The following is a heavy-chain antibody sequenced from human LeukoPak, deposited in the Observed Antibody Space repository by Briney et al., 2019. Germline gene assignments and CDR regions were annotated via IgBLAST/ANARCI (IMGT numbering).Heavy chain of an antibody. CDR2: INHSGST. J-gene: IGHJ4*02. Sequence: PSETLSLTCAVYGGSFSGYYWSWIRQPPGKGLEWIGEINHSGSTNYNPSLKSRVTISVDTSKNQFSLKLSSVTAADTAVYYCARGGGSDIVVVPAAIVPGVFDYWGQGTLVTVSS. V-gene: IGHV4-34*01. CDR3: ARGGGSDIVVVPAAIVPGVFDY. D-gene: IGHD2-2*02. CDR1: GGSFSGYY.